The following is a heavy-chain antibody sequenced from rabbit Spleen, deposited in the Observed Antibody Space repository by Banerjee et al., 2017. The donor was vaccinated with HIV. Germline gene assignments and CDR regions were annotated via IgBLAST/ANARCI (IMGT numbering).Heavy chain of an antibody. J-gene: IGHJ6*01. CDR1: GVSFSSSSY. D-gene: IGHD4-1*01. V-gene: IGHV1S40*01. CDR3: ARDLDGVIGWNFGW. CDR2: IYAGSSGST. Sequence: QSLEESGGDLVKPGASLTLTCTASGVSFSSSSYMCWVRQAPGKGLEWIACIYAGSSGSTNYASWAKGRFTISKTSSTTVTLQMTSLTDADTATYFCARDLDGVIGWNFGWWGPGTLVTVS.